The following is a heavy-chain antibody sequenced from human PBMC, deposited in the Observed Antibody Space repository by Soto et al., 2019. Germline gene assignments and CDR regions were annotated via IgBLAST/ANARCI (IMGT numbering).Heavy chain of an antibody. D-gene: IGHD3-3*01. V-gene: IGHV3-53*04. CDR2: IYSGGST. CDR3: ARSEYDFWSGYYLL. J-gene: IGHJ4*02. Sequence: GGSLRLSCAASGFTVSSNYMSWVRQAPGKGLEWVSVIYSGGSTYYADSVKGRFTIFRHNSKNTLYLQMNSLRAEDTAVYYCARSEYDFWSGYYLLWGQGTLLTVSS. CDR1: GFTVSSNY.